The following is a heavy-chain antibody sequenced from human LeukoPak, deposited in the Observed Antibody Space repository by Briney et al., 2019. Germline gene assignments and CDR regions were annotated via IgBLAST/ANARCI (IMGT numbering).Heavy chain of an antibody. CDR1: GYTFTSYG. V-gene: IGHV1-69*05. J-gene: IGHJ5*02. D-gene: IGHD3-16*01. Sequence: ASVKVSCKASGYTFTSYGISWVRQAPGQGLEWMGGIIPIFGTANYAQKFQGRVTITTDESTSTAYMELSSLRSEDTAVYYCARGYRFTPPPWVGGNNWFDPWGQGTLVTVSS. CDR3: ARGYRFTPPPWVGGNNWFDP. CDR2: IIPIFGTA.